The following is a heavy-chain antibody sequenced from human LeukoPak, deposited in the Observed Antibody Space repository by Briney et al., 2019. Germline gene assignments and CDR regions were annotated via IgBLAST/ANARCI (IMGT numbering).Heavy chain of an antibody. CDR2: IYYSGST. D-gene: IGHD3-22*01. Sequence: SETLSLTCTVSGGSISSYYWSWIRQPPGKGLEWIGYIYYSGSTNYNPSLKSRVTISVDTSKNQFSLKLSSVTAADTAVYYCARQDYYDINGYYQYYFDFWGQGTLVTVSS. CDR3: ARQDYYDINGYYQYYFDF. V-gene: IGHV4-59*08. CDR1: GGSISSYY. J-gene: IGHJ4*02.